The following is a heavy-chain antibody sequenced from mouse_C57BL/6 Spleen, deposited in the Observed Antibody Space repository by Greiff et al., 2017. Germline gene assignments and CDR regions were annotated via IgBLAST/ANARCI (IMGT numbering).Heavy chain of an antibody. Sequence: VQLQQPGAELVKPGASVKMSCEASGYTFTSYWITWVKQRPGQGLEWIGDIYPGSGSTNYNEKFKSKATLTVDTSSSTAYMQLSSLTSEDSAVYYCASGGYYGSSYIAMDYWGQGTSVTVSS. CDR2: IYPGSGST. CDR3: ASGGYYGSSYIAMDY. V-gene: IGHV1-55*01. CDR1: GYTFTSYW. J-gene: IGHJ4*01. D-gene: IGHD1-1*01.